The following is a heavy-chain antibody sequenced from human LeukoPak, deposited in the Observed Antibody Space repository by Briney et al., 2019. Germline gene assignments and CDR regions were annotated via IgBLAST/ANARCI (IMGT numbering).Heavy chain of an antibody. V-gene: IGHV3-33*01. D-gene: IGHD3-10*01. CDR3: ARDSYYGSGSHGDFDY. J-gene: IGHJ4*02. CDR2: IWYDGSNK. Sequence: PGRSLRLSCAASGFTFSSYGMHWVRQAPGKGLEWVGIIWYDGSNKYYADSVKGRFTISRDNSKNTLYLQMNSLRAEDTAVYYCARDSYYGSGSHGDFDYWGQGTLVTVSS. CDR1: GFTFSSYG.